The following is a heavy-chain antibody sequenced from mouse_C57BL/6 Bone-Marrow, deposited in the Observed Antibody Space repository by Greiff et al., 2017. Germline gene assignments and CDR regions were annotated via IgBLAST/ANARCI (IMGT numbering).Heavy chain of an antibody. D-gene: IGHD1-1*02. CDR3: TRWGKAY. Sequence: EVTLMESGAELVRPGASVKLSCKASGFNIKDYYMHWVKQRPEQGLEWLGRIDPEDGDTEYAPKFQGKATMTADPSSNTAYLQLSSLTSEDTAVYYCTRWGKAYLGQGTLVTVSA. CDR1: GFNIKDYY. J-gene: IGHJ3*01. V-gene: IGHV14-1*01. CDR2: IDPEDGDT.